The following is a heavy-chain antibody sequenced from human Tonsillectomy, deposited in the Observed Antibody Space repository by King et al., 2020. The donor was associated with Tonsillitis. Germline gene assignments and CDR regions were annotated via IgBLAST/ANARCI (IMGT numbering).Heavy chain of an antibody. CDR3: ARGGGFSGYAYMDV. J-gene: IGHJ6*03. CDR2: ISSSGRYI. D-gene: IGHD5-12*01. CDR1: GFTFSSYS. Sequence: VQLVESGGGLVKPGGSLRLSCAASGFTFSSYSMNWVRQAPGKGLEWVSCISSSGRYIYYAASVKGRFTISRDRAKNSLYLQMTSLRAEDTAVYYCARGGGFSGYAYMDVWGKGTTATVSS. V-gene: IGHV3-21*01.